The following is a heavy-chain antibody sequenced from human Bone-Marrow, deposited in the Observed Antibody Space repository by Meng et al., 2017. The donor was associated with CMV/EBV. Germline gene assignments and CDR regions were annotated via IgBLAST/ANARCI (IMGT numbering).Heavy chain of an antibody. CDR2: ISSSSNYT. CDR1: ELTFSSYP. Sequence: APELTFSSYPMNGVRQAPGKGLEWVSSISSSSNYTNYADSVKGRFTISRDNAKNSLYLQMNSLRAEDTAVYYCAREGRVTIFGGFDPWGQGTLVTVSS. CDR3: AREGRVTIFGGFDP. V-gene: IGHV3-21*01. D-gene: IGHD3-3*01. J-gene: IGHJ5*02.